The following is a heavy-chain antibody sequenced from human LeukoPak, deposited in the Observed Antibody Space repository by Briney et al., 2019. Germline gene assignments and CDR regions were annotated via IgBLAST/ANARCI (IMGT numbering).Heavy chain of an antibody. D-gene: IGHD3-9*01. CDR1: GFTFSSYG. CDR2: ISYDGSNK. V-gene: IGHV3-30*18. J-gene: IGHJ4*02. CDR3: AKDVSPLYYDILTGIDY. Sequence: GRSLRLSCAASGFTFSSYGMHWVRQAPGKGLEWVAVISYDGSNKYYADSVKGRFTISRDNSKNTLYLQVNSLRAEDTAVYYCAKDVSPLYYDILTGIDYWGQGTLVTVSS.